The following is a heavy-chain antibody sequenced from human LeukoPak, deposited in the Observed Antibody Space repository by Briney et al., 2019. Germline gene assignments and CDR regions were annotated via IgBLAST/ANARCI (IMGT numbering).Heavy chain of an antibody. V-gene: IGHV1-46*01. CDR2: INPSGGST. CDR1: GYTFTSYY. CDR3: ARDSGDDEGDDY. J-gene: IGHJ4*02. Sequence: ASVKVPCKASGYTFTSYYMHWVRQAPGQGLEWMGIINPSGGSTSYAQKFQGRVTMTRDTSTSTVYMELSSLRSEDTAVYYCARDSGDDEGDDYWGQGTLVTVSS. D-gene: IGHD3-10*01.